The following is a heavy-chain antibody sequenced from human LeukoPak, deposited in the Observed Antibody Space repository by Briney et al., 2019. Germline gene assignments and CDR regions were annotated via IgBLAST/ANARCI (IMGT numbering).Heavy chain of an antibody. V-gene: IGHV4-39*01. J-gene: IGHJ5*02. CDR1: GGSISTSSYY. D-gene: IGHD2-15*01. CDR2: IYYSGNT. Sequence: SETLSLTCIVSGGSISTSSYYWAWIRQPPGKGLEWIGSIYYSGNTYYNSSLESRVTISVDTSDKHFSLELTSVTAADTAVYYCARPCSLAAPSSWFDPWGQGTLVIVSS. CDR3: ARPCSLAAPSSWFDP.